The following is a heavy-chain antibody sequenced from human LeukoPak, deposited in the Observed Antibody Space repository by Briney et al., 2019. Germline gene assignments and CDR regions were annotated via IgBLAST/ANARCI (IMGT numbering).Heavy chain of an antibody. CDR1: GYTFTDYY. V-gene: IGHV1-2*02. D-gene: IGHD6-13*01. Sequence: ASVKVSCKASGYTFTDYYMHWVRQAPGQGLEWMGWINTISGGTNYAQKFQGRVTMTRDTSFSTAYMVLSRLRSDDTAVYSCGRGVAAAGTVGYWGQGTLVTVSS. J-gene: IGHJ4*02. CDR3: GRGVAAAGTVGY. CDR2: INTISGGT.